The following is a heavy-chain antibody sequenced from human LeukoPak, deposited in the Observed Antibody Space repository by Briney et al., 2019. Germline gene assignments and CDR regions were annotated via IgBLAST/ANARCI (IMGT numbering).Heavy chain of an antibody. Sequence: ASVKVSCKASGYTFTGYYMHWVRQAPGQGLEWVGWINPNSGGTNYAQKFQGRVTMTRDTSISTAYMELSSLRSEDTAVYYCGISMVRGTTRYYYYYYMDVWGKGTTVAVSS. CDR1: GYTFTGYY. D-gene: IGHD3-10*01. CDR2: INPNSGGT. J-gene: IGHJ6*03. V-gene: IGHV1-2*02. CDR3: GISMVRGTTRYYYYYYMDV.